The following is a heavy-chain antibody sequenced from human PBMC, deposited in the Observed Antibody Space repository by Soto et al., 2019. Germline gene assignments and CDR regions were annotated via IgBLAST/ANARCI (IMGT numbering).Heavy chain of an antibody. D-gene: IGHD6-6*01. J-gene: IGHJ3*02. Sequence: SLKGYCKSSGDTYSIYAISWVRQKHGQGLEWMGGIIPIFGTANYAQKFQGRVTITADKSTSTAYMELSSLRSEDTAVYYCATSAYSSSFRGTKDAFDIWGQGTMV. V-gene: IGHV1-69*06. CDR2: IIPIFGTA. CDR3: ATSAYSSSFRGTKDAFDI. CDR1: GDTYSIYA.